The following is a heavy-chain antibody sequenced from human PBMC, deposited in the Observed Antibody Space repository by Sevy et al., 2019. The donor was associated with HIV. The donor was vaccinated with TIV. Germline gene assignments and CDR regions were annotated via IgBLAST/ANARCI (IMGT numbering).Heavy chain of an antibody. V-gene: IGHV3-7*01. J-gene: IGHJ4*02. CDR3: ASDYF. CDR1: GFTFSNYW. Sequence: GGSLRLSCVASGFTFSNYWMSWVRQAPGKGLEWVATIKQDASKKYYVDSVKGRFTISRDNAKNSVYLQMSSLRVEDTAMYFCASDYFWGQGTLVTVSS. CDR2: IKQDASKK.